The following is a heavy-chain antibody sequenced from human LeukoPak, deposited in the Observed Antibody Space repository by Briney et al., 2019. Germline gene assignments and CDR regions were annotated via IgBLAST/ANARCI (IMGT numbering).Heavy chain of an antibody. CDR2: IKQDGSEK. V-gene: IGHV3-7*01. Sequence: GGSLRLSCAASGFTFSSYWMSWVRQAPGKGLEWVANIKQDGSEKYYVDSVKGRFTISRDNAKNSLYPQMNSLRAEDTAVYYCARRRYSGSSQHFDYWGQGTLVTVSS. CDR1: GFTFSSYW. D-gene: IGHD1-26*01. CDR3: ARRRYSGSSQHFDY. J-gene: IGHJ4*02.